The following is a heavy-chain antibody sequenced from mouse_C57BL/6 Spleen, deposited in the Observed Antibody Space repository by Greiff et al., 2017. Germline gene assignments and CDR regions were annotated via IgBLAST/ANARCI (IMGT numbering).Heavy chain of an antibody. Sequence: DVKLQESGPGLVKPSQSLSLTCSVTGYSITSGYYWNWIRQFPGNKLEWMGYISYDGSNNYNPSLKNRISITRDTSKNQCFLKLNSVTTEDTATYYCARIDGNYGWFAYWGQGTLVTVSA. CDR2: ISYDGSN. CDR1: GYSITSGYY. CDR3: ARIDGNYGWFAY. J-gene: IGHJ3*01. D-gene: IGHD2-1*01. V-gene: IGHV3-6*01.